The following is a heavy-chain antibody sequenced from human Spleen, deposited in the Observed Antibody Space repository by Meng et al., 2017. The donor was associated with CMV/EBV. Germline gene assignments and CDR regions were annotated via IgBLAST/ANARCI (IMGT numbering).Heavy chain of an antibody. J-gene: IGHJ4*02. D-gene: IGHD3-22*01. CDR3: ARGQDYYDSSGYYPSYYFDY. CDR2: MYYIGSA. V-gene: IGHV4-61*01. Sequence: SETLSLTCTVSTGSVSSGSFYWGWIRQPPGKGLEWIGYMYYIGSAKYNPSLKSRVTISVDTSKNQFSLNLSSVTAADPAVYYCARGQDYYDSSGYYPSYYFDYWGQGILVTVSS. CDR1: TGSVSSGSFY.